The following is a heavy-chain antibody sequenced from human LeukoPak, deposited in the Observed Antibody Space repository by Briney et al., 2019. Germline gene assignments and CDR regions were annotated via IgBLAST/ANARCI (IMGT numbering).Heavy chain of an antibody. CDR2: IRYDGSNK. J-gene: IGHJ4*02. V-gene: IGHV3-30*02. D-gene: IGHD6-19*01. CDR1: GFTFSSYS. CDR3: AKVRFSQWLDSIDY. Sequence: PGGSLRLSCAASGFTFSSYSMNWVRQAPGKGLEWVAFIRYDGSNKYYADSVKGRFTISRDNSKNTLYLQMNSLRAEDTAVYYCAKVRFSQWLDSIDYWGQGTLVTVSS.